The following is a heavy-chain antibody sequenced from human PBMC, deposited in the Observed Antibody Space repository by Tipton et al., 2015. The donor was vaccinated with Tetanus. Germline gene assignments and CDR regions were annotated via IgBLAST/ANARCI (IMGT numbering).Heavy chain of an antibody. CDR1: GFTFSSFG. J-gene: IGHJ3*02. V-gene: IGHV3-30*18. Sequence: RSLRLSCAASGFTFSSFGMHWFRQAPGKGPEWVALISYDGSNKYYADSVKGRFTISRDNSKNTLYLQMNSLRAEDTAVYYCAKDQAVLLWFGDDAFDIWGQGTMVTVSS. CDR2: ISYDGSNK. CDR3: AKDQAVLLWFGDDAFDI. D-gene: IGHD3-10*01.